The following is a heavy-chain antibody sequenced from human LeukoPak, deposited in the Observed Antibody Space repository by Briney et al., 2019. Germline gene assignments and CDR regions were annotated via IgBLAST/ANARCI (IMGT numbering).Heavy chain of an antibody. CDR1: GHTLTELS. Sequence: ASVKVSCKISGHTLTELSMHWVRRAPGKGLEWMGGFDPEDGEAVYAQKFQGRVTMTEDTSADTVYMELNSLRSEDTAVYYCARDATYYDFWSGNWFDPWGQGTLVTVSS. V-gene: IGHV1-24*01. D-gene: IGHD3-3*01. CDR3: ARDATYYDFWSGNWFDP. CDR2: FDPEDGEA. J-gene: IGHJ5*02.